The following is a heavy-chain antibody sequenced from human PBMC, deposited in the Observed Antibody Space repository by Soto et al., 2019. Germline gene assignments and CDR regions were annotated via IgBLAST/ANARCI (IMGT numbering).Heavy chain of an antibody. J-gene: IGHJ6*02. Sequence: GGSLRLSCAASGFTFSSYSMNWVRQAPGKGLEWVSSISSSSSYIYYADSVKGRFTISRDNAKNSLYLQMNSLRAEDTAVYYCAGGYCSSTSCSFYYGMDLWGQGTTVTVSS. CDR2: ISSSSSYI. CDR1: GFTFSSYS. CDR3: AGGYCSSTSCSFYYGMDL. V-gene: IGHV3-21*01. D-gene: IGHD2-2*01.